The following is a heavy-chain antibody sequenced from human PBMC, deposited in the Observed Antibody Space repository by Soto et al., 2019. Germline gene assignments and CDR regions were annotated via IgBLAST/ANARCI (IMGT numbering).Heavy chain of an antibody. J-gene: IGHJ4*02. V-gene: IGHV5-10-1*01. CDR3: ARPLEAAAGNPLFF. CDR1: GYSFTSYW. CDR2: IDPSDSYT. Sequence: GESVKISCKGSGYSFTSYWISWVPQMPGKGLEWMGRIDPSDSYTNYSPSFQGHVTISADKSISTAYLQWSSLKASDTAMYYCARPLEAAAGNPLFFWGQGTLVTVSS. D-gene: IGHD6-13*01.